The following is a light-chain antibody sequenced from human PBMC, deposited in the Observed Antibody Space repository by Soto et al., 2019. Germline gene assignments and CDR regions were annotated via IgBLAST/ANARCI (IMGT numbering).Light chain of an antibody. CDR3: QHYGPSPIYA. V-gene: IGKV3-20*01. J-gene: IGKJ2*01. Sequence: EIVLTQSPDTLSLSPGEGATLSCRASQSVKSGHLAWYQQKPGQAPRLLIYDASSKATGITDRFSGSGSGTDFTLTIRRLEPEDFALYYCQHYGPSPIYAFGQGTKLEIK. CDR2: DAS. CDR1: QSVKSGH.